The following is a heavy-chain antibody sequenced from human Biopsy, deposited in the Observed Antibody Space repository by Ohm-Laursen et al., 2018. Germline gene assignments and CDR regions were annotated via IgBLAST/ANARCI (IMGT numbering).Heavy chain of an antibody. J-gene: IGHJ5*02. D-gene: IGHD2-2*01. Sequence: SLRLSCSASGITVSGNYMTWVRQAPGKGLAWVSVIYLGGTTYYADSVKGRFTISRDNSKNMVYLQMNSLRAEDTAVYYCATEVVPAGIGGHWLDPWGQGTLVTVSS. CDR3: ATEVVPAGIGGHWLDP. CDR1: GITVSGNY. V-gene: IGHV3-53*01. CDR2: IYLGGTT.